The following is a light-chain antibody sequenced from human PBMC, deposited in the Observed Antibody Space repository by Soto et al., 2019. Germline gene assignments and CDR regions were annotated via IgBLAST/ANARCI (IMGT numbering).Light chain of an antibody. Sequence: QSLLTQPPSVSAAPGQTVTISCSGSTSNIGNNYVSWYQQLPGTAPKLLIYDTNKRPSGIPDRISGSKSGTSATLGITGLQTGDEADYYCATWDSSLNAGVFGGGTKLTVL. J-gene: IGLJ2*01. CDR2: DTN. CDR1: TSNIGNNY. V-gene: IGLV1-51*01. CDR3: ATWDSSLNAGV.